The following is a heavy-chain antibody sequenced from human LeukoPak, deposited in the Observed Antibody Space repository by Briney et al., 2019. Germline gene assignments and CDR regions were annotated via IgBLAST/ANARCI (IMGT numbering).Heavy chain of an antibody. CDR3: AKGAGPPWFDP. Sequence: SETLSLTCTVSGVSISSYYWSWIRQPPGKGLEWIGYIYYSGSTNYNPSLKSRVTISVDTSKNQFSMKLSSVTAADTAVYYCAKGAGPPWFDPWGQGTLVTVSS. J-gene: IGHJ5*02. CDR2: IYYSGST. D-gene: IGHD6-19*01. CDR1: GVSISSYY. V-gene: IGHV4-59*08.